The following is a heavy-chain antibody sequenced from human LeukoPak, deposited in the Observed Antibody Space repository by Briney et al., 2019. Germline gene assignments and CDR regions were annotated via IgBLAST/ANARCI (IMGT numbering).Heavy chain of an antibody. J-gene: IGHJ4*02. V-gene: IGHV3-21*01. D-gene: IGHD6-13*01. CDR1: GFNFGAYT. Sequence: PGGSLRLSCAASGFNFGAYTINWVRQAPGKGLEWVSCIFSRSESILYADSVKGRFTISRDNAKNTLSLQMNSLRAEDTAMYYCASGSPGYSSSWSNYWGQGTLVTVSS. CDR2: IFSRSESI. CDR3: ASGSPGYSSSWSNY.